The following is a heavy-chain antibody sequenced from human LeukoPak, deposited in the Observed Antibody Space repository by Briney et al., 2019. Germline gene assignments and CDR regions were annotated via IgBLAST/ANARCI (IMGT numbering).Heavy chain of an antibody. CDR1: GFTFNNYA. CDR2: ISWNSGNV. Sequence: PGRSLRLSCAASGFTFNNYAMHWVRQAPGKGLEWVSSISWNSGNVDYADSVKGRFTLSRDNAKNSLYLQMSSLRAEDTALYYCAKSGTYSSSSGYIDSWGQGTLVTVSS. J-gene: IGHJ4*02. CDR3: AKSGTYSSSSGYIDS. V-gene: IGHV3-9*01. D-gene: IGHD6-6*01.